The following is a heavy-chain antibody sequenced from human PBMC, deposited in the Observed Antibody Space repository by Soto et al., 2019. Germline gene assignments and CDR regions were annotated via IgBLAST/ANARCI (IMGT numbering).Heavy chain of an antibody. V-gene: IGHV3-21*01. CDR1: FTFSMYS. CDR2: ISSGGSYI. D-gene: IGHD3-10*01. Sequence: GGSLRLSCSFTFSMYSMSWVRQAPGKGLEWAASISSGGSYIKYADSVKGRFTISRDNSKNTLYLQMNSLRAEDTAVYYCARGAIRFSPGGRGVVDVWGQGTTVTVSS. CDR3: ARGAIRFSPGGRGVVDV. J-gene: IGHJ6*02.